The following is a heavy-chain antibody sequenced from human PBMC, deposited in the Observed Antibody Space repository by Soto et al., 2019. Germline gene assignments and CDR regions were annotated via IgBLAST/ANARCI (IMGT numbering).Heavy chain of an antibody. CDR3: GRVAKIGASGNPFDY. D-gene: IGHD6-13*01. V-gene: IGHV4-59*08. J-gene: IGHJ4*02. Sequence: SETLALTCTVSGDSISGYYWSWILQPPGEGLEWIGYKNYSGSTNYTPSLKSRVTISVDTSKNQFSLKLSSVTAADTAVYYCGRVAKIGASGNPFDYWGQGTLVTVSS. CDR2: KNYSGST. CDR1: GDSISGYY.